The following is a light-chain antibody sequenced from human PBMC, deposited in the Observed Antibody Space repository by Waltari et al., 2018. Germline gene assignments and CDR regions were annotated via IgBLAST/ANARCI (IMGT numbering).Light chain of an antibody. Sequence: DVVMTQSPLSLPVTLGQPASISCRSSQSLLTSGGNTFLNWFQQRPGQSPRRLIYQVSNRDSGVPDRFSGSGSGTDFTLRISRVEAEDVGVYYCMQGTHWPRTFGQGTKVEIK. CDR2: QVS. CDR1: QSLLTSGGNTF. V-gene: IGKV2-30*01. CDR3: MQGTHWPRT. J-gene: IGKJ1*01.